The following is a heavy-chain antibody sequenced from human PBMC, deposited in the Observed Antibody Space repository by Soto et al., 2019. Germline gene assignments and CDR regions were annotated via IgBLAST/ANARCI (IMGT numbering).Heavy chain of an antibody. CDR1: GFTFSSYW. Sequence: EVQLVESGGGLVQPGGSLRLSCAASGFTFSSYWMHWVRQAPGKGLVWVSRINSDGSSTSYADSVKGRFTISRDNAKNPLYLQMNSLSAEDTAVYYCARGYDFWSGYLRYYYGMDVWGQGTTVTVSS. V-gene: IGHV3-74*01. CDR2: INSDGSST. D-gene: IGHD3-3*01. J-gene: IGHJ6*02. CDR3: ARGYDFWSGYLRYYYGMDV.